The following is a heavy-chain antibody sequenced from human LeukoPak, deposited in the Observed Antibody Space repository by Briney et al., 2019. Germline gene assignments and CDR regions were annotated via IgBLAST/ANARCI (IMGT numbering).Heavy chain of an antibody. D-gene: IGHD3-16*02. J-gene: IGHJ4*02. CDR3: ARGVVMITFGGVIAETYFDY. CDR1: GGSISSYY. CDR2: IYYSGSI. Sequence: SETLSLTCTVSGGSISSYYWSWIRQPPGKGLEWIGYIYYSGSINYNPSLKSRVTISVDTSKNQFSLKLSSVTAADTAVYYCARGVVMITFGGVIAETYFDYWGQGTLVTVSS. V-gene: IGHV4-59*08.